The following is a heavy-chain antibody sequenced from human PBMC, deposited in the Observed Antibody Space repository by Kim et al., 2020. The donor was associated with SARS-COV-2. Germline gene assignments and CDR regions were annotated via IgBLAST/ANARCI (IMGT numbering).Heavy chain of an antibody. CDR2: IYYSGST. Sequence: SETLSLTCTVSGGSISSYYWSWFRQPPGKGLEWIGYIYYSGSTNYNPSLKSRVTISVDTSKNQFSLKLSSVTAAATAVYYCARADPSSITIFGVVIMGYFAYWGQGSLVTVSS. V-gene: IGHV4-59*01. D-gene: IGHD3-3*01. CDR1: GGSISSYY. J-gene: IGHJ4*01. CDR3: ARADPSSITIFGVVIMGYFAY.